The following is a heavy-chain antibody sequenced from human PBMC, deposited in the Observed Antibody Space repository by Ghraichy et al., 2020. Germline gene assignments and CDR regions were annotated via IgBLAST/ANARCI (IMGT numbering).Heavy chain of an antibody. V-gene: IGHV4-30-4*01. Sequence: SETLSLTCTVSGGSISVYYCYWICIRQPPGKGLEWIGYLYYSGNTYSNPSLQSRLLISVDRSKNQFSLRLTSVTAADTAVYFCARARVIWSGSHRDVDVWGTGTTVTVSS. CDR1: GGSISVYYCY. CDR2: LYYSGNT. J-gene: IGHJ6*04. D-gene: IGHD3-3*01. CDR3: ARARVIWSGSHRDVDV.